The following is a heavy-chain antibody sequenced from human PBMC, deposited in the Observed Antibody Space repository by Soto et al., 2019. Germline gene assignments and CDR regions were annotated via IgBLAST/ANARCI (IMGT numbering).Heavy chain of an antibody. Sequence: GGSLRLSCAASGFTFSSYAMSWVRQAPGKGLEWVSAISGSGGSTYYADSVKGRFTISRDNSKNTLYLQMNSLRAEDTAVYYCAKDGYGEINRESYFDYWGQGTLVTVSS. CDR1: GFTFSSYA. J-gene: IGHJ4*02. D-gene: IGHD3-10*01. V-gene: IGHV3-23*01. CDR2: ISGSGGST. CDR3: AKDGYGEINRESYFDY.